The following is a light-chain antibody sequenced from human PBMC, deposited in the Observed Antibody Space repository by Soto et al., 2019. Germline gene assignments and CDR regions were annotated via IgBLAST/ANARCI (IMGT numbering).Light chain of an antibody. CDR2: AVS. Sequence: QSALTQPASVSGSPGQSITISCTGTSSDVGGYNYVSWYQQHPGKAPKLMIYAVSNRPSGVSNRFSGSKSGNTAALTIAGLRAEEGAGYGCRSYTSSGRDVVFGGGGKLTVL. V-gene: IGLV2-14*01. J-gene: IGLJ2*01. CDR1: SSDVGGYNY. CDR3: RSYTSSGRDVV.